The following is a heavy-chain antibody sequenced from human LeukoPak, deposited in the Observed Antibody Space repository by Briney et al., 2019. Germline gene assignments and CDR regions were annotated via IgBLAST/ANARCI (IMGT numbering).Heavy chain of an antibody. CDR1: GLTFSNYA. V-gene: IGHV3-23*01. CDR2: ITSGFTP. CDR3: AKDYSDSRVGDVFFEY. J-gene: IGHJ4*02. D-gene: IGHD1-26*01. Sequence: GWSLSLSCAASGLTFSNYAMSWFRQAPGKGLEWVSGITSGFTPHYADSVKGRFTISRDNSKNTFHLQMNSLRAEDTAVYYCAKDYSDSRVGDVFFEYWGQGTLVTVSS.